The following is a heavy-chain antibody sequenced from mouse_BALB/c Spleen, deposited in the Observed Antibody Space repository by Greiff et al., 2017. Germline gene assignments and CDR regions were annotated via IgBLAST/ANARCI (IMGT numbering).Heavy chain of an antibody. D-gene: IGHD2-4*01. Sequence: EVKLQESGPSLVKPSQTLSLTCSVTGDSITSGYWNWIRKFPGNKLEYMGYISYSGSTYYNPSLKSRISITRDTSKNQYYLQVNSVTTEDTATYYCARGIYYDYLYYFDYWGQGTTLTVAS. J-gene: IGHJ2*01. CDR1: GDSITSGY. CDR2: ISYSGST. V-gene: IGHV3-8*02. CDR3: ARGIYYDYLYYFDY.